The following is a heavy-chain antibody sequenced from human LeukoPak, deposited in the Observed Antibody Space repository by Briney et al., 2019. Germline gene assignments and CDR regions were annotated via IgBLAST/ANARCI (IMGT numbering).Heavy chain of an antibody. CDR2: INPNSGGT. CDR1: GYTFTGYY. CDR3: ARAVRGSSGWFKWFDP. Sequence: VASVKVSCKASGYTFTGYYMHWVRQAPGQGLEWMGWINPNSGGTNYAQKFQGWVTMTRDTSISTAYMELSRLRSDDTAVYYCARAVRGSSGWFKWFDPWGQGTLVTVSS. J-gene: IGHJ5*02. D-gene: IGHD6-19*01. V-gene: IGHV1-2*04.